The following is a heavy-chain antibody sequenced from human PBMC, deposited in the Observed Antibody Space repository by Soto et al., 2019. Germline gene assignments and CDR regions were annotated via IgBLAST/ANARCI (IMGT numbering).Heavy chain of an antibody. CDR3: AKDAAMVSSTFNYFDY. CDR2: IGGSGGYK. CDR1: GFFFSSYA. D-gene: IGHD6-13*01. Sequence: EVQLLESGGGLVQPGGSLRLSCAAPGFFFSSYAMSWVRPAPGKGLEWVSGIGGSGGYKSYADSVKGRFTIYRDNSKNTLYMQMESLGAEDTAVYYCAKDAAMVSSTFNYFDYWGQGTLVAVSS. V-gene: IGHV3-23*01. J-gene: IGHJ4*02.